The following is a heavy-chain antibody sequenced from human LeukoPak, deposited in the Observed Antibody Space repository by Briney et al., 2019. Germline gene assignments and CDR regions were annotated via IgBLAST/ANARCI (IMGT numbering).Heavy chain of an antibody. Sequence: SETLSLTCAVYGGSFSGHYWSWIRQPPGKGLEWIGEINHSGSTNYNPSLKSRVTISVDTSKNQFSLKLSSVTAADTAVYYCARVSIVVVTIDYWGQGTLVTVSS. D-gene: IGHD3-22*01. J-gene: IGHJ4*02. CDR1: GGSFSGHY. CDR2: INHSGST. CDR3: ARVSIVVVTIDY. V-gene: IGHV4-34*01.